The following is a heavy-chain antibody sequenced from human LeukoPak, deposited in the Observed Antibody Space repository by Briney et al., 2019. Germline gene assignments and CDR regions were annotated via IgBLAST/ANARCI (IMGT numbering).Heavy chain of an antibody. J-gene: IGHJ4*02. CDR2: IYYSGTT. V-gene: IGHV4-59*11. D-gene: IGHD3-10*01. CDR3: ARGGVAAKYYFDY. CDR1: GGSISALY. Sequence: SETLSLTCTVSGGSISALYWGWIRQPPGKGLEFIGYIYYSGTTNYNPSLRSRVTLSVDTSKNQFSLKLSSVTAADTAVYYCARGGVAAKYYFDYWGPGTPVTVSS.